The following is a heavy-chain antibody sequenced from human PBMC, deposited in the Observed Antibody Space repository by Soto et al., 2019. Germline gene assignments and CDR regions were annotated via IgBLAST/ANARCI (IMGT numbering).Heavy chain of an antibody. CDR1: GFTFSSYA. CDR2: ISYDGSNK. D-gene: IGHD4-17*01. Sequence: PGGSLRLSCAASGFTFSSYAMHWVRQAPGKGLEWVAVISYDGSNKHYADSVKGRFTISRDNSKNTLYLQMNSLRAEDTAVYYCARDLTGAAPIWGQGTMVTVSS. V-gene: IGHV3-30-3*01. J-gene: IGHJ3*02. CDR3: ARDLTGAAPI.